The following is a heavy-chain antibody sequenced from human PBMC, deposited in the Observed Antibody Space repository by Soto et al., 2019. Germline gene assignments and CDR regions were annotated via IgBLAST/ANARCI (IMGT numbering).Heavy chain of an antibody. D-gene: IGHD3-22*01. CDR1: GGSINSGDYS. J-gene: IGHJ5*02. CDR3: ARGINYYDSSGDSWFDP. V-gene: IGHV4-30-2*01. CDR2: IYHTGTT. Sequence: NPSETLSLTCTVSGGSINSGDYSWTWIRQPPGKGLEWIGYIYHTGTTYYIMSLKSRVTISVDRSKNQFSLKLSSVTAADTAVYYCARGINYYDSSGDSWFDPWGQGTLVTVSS.